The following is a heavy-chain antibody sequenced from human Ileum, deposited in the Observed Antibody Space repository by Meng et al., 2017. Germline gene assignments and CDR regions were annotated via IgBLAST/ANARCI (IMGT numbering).Heavy chain of an antibody. CDR2: IYYSGST. V-gene: IGHV4-30-4*01. D-gene: IGHD4-17*01. CDR1: VGSMRSGDNY. J-gene: IGHJ4*02. Sequence: QVQLQESGPGLLNPSLTLSLTRSVSVGSMRSGDNYWSWIRQPPGKGQEWIGYIYYSGSTYYTPSLKSRVIMSVDTSANRFSLNLNSVTAAETAVYYCARRAHYGDPPRWGQGTLVTVSS. CDR3: ARRAHYGDPPR.